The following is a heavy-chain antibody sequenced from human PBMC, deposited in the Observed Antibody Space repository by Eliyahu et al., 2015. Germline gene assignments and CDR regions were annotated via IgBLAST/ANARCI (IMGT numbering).Heavy chain of an antibody. V-gene: IGHV4-59*01. CDR3: ARFGIAAAGFDY. CDR2: IYYXGXX. Sequence: QVQLQESGPGLVKPSETLSLTCTVSGGSIXSYYWSWIRQPPGKGLEWIGYIYYXGXXNYNPSLKSRVTISVDTSKNQFSLKLSSVTAADTAVYYCARFGIAAAGFDYWGQGTLVTVSS. D-gene: IGHD6-13*01. J-gene: IGHJ4*02. CDR1: GGSIXSYY.